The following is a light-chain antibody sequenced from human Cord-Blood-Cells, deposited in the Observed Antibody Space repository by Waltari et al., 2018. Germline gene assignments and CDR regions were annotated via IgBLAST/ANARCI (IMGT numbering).Light chain of an antibody. V-gene: IGLV1-51*01. Sequence: QSVLTQPPSVSAAPGQKVTISCSGSSSNIGNNYVSWYQQLPGTAPKRLIYDNNKRPAGIPDRFSGSKSGTSATLGITGLQTGDEADYYGGTWDSSLSAVVFGGGTKLTVL. CDR2: DNN. J-gene: IGLJ2*01. CDR1: SSNIGNNY. CDR3: GTWDSSLSAVV.